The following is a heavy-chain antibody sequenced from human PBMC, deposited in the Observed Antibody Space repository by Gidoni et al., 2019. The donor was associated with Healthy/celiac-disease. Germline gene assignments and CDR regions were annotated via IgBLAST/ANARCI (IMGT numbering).Heavy chain of an antibody. J-gene: IGHJ4*02. CDR1: GGTFSSYT. D-gene: IGHD3-10*01. CDR3: ARNYYGSGSYYDGVDY. CDR2: IIPILGIA. Sequence: QVQLVQSGAEVKKPGSSVKVSCKASGGTFSSYTISWVRQAPGQGLEWMGRIIPILGIANYAQKFQGRVTITADKSTSTAYMELSSLRSEDTAVYYCARNYYGSGSYYDGVDYWGQGTLVTVSS. V-gene: IGHV1-69*02.